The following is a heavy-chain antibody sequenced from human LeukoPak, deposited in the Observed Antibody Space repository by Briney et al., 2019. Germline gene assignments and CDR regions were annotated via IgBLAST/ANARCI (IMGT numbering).Heavy chain of an antibody. J-gene: IGHJ6*02. V-gene: IGHV3-30-3*01. CDR3: ARVVYYYYGMDV. Sequence: GGSLRLSCAASGFTFSSYAMHWVRHAPRKGLEWMAVISYDGSDKYYADSVKGRFTISRDNSKSTLYLRMNSLRAEDTAVYYCARVVYYYYGMDVWGQGTTVTVSS. CDR1: GFTFSSYA. D-gene: IGHD1-26*01. CDR2: ISYDGSDK.